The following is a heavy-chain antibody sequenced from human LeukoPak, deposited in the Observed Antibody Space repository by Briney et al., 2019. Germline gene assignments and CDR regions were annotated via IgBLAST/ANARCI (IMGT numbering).Heavy chain of an antibody. CDR2: ISSSSSYI. D-gene: IGHD6-19*01. V-gene: IGHV3-21*01. Sequence: GGSLRLSCAASGFTFSSYSMNWVRQAPGKGLEWVSSISSSSSYIYYADSVKGRFTISRDNAKKSLYLQMNSLRAEDTAVYYCARATTEQWLVEWGQGTLVTVSS. J-gene: IGHJ4*02. CDR1: GFTFSSYS. CDR3: ARATTEQWLVE.